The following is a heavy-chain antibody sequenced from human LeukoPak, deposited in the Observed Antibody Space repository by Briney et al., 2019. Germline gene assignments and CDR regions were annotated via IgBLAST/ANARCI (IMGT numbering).Heavy chain of an antibody. CDR2: INAGNGNT. V-gene: IGHV1-3*01. J-gene: IGHJ4*02. D-gene: IGHD3-22*01. Sequence: ASVKVSCKASGYTFTSYAMHWVRQAPGQRLEWMGWINAGNGNTKYSQKFQGRVTITRDTSASTAYMELSSLRSEDTAVYYCARINYYDSSGYVTWGADFDYWGQGTLVTVSS. CDR1: GYTFTSYA. CDR3: ARINYYDSSGYVTWGADFDY.